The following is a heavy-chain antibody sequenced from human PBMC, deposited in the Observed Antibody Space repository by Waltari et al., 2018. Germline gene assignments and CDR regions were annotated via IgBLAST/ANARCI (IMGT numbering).Heavy chain of an antibody. V-gene: IGHV3-74*01. Sequence: LWVRQAPGKGRVWVSRMKADGSGATYADSLRGRFTISRDNTKSTLYLQMNSLRVDDTAVYYCASHRPGGYGMDVWGQGTTVTVSS. CDR2: MKADGSGA. CDR3: ASHRPGGYGMDV. D-gene: IGHD2-15*01. J-gene: IGHJ6*02.